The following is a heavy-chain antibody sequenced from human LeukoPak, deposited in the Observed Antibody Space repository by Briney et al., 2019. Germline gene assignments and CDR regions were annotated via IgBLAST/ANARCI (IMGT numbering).Heavy chain of an antibody. V-gene: IGHV4-4*02. D-gene: IGHD3-10*01. Sequence: SETLSLTCAVSGGSISSSNWWSWVRQPPGKGLEWIGEIYHSGSTNYNPSLKSRVTISVDKSKNQFSLRLTSVTAADAAVYYCARGEEHGSGTVHFDYWGQGTLVTVSS. CDR2: IYHSGST. CDR3: ARGEEHGSGTVHFDY. CDR1: GGSISSSNW. J-gene: IGHJ4*02.